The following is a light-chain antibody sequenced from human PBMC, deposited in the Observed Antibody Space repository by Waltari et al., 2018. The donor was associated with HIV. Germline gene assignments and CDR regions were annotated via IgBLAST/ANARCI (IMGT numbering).Light chain of an antibody. J-gene: IGLJ1*01. CDR3: QSADSSGTYV. CDR1: ALPKKY. CDR2: KDS. Sequence: SYELTQSPSVSVSPGQTARITCSGDALPKKYVYWYQQRPGQAPVLVMYKDSERPSGIPERFSGSSSGTTVTLTISGVQAEDEAAYYCQSADSSGTYVFGTGTKVTVL. V-gene: IGLV3-25*03.